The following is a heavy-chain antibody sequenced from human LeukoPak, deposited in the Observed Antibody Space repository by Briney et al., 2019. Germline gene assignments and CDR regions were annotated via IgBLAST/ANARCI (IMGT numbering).Heavy chain of an antibody. CDR1: GYTFTSYD. CDR3: ARGITMVRGGPSYNWFDP. CDR2: MNPNSGNT. V-gene: IGHV1-8*01. D-gene: IGHD3-10*01. Sequence: ASVKVSCKASGYTFTSYDINWVRQATGQGLEWMGWMNPNSGNTGYAQKFQGRVTMTRNTSISTAYMELSSLRSEDTAVYYCARGITMVRGGPSYNWFDPWGQGTLVTVSS. J-gene: IGHJ5*02.